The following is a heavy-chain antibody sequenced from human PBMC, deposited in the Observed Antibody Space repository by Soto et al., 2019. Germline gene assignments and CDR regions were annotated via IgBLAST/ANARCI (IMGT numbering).Heavy chain of an antibody. D-gene: IGHD3-3*01. CDR2: IYYSGST. CDR1: GGSISSGGYY. V-gene: IGHV4-31*03. Sequence: SETLSLTCTVSGGSISSGGYYWSWIRQHPGKGLEWIGYIYYSGSTYYNPSLKSRVTISVDTSKNQFSLKLSSVTAADTAVYYCARAPHDFWSAPPSYGMDVWGQGTTLTVSS. CDR3: ARAPHDFWSAPPSYGMDV. J-gene: IGHJ6*02.